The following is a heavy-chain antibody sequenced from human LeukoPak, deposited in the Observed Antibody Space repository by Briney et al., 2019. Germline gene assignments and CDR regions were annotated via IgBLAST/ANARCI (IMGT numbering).Heavy chain of an antibody. CDR2: ISAYNGNT. Sequence: ASVKVSCKSSGYTFTSYGISWVRQAPGQGLEWMGWISAYNGNTNYAQKLQGRVTMTTDTSTSTAYMELRSLRSDDTAVYYCARRELYYYYMDVWGKGTTVTVSS. J-gene: IGHJ6*03. CDR1: GYTFTSYG. CDR3: ARRELYYYYMDV. D-gene: IGHD1-7*01. V-gene: IGHV1-18*01.